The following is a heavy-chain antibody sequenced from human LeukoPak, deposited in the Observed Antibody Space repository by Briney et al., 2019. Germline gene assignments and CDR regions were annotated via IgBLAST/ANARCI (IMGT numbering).Heavy chain of an antibody. CDR3: ATRAGIAVAATFDY. CDR2: FDPEDGET. D-gene: IGHD6-19*01. J-gene: IGHJ4*02. CDR1: GYTXTELS. V-gene: IGHV1-24*01. Sequence: ASVTVSCKVSGYTXTELSMHGVRQAPGKGLEWMGGFDPEDGETIYAQKFQGRVTMTEDTSTDTAYMELSSLRSEDTAVYYCATRAGIAVAATFDYWGQGTLVTVSS.